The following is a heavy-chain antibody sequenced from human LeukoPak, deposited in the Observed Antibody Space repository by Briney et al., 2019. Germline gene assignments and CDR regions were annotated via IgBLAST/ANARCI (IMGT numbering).Heavy chain of an antibody. J-gene: IGHJ4*02. CDR2: IYYSGST. V-gene: IGHV4-39*01. Sequence: SETLSLTCTVSGGSVSSGSYYWSWIRQPPGKGLEWIGCIYYSGSTYYNPSLKSRVTLSVDTSKNQFSLKLSSVTAADTTVYYCARQVATGEGTGFDYWGQGTLVTVSS. CDR1: GGSVSSGSYY. CDR3: ARQVATGEGTGFDY. D-gene: IGHD5-12*01.